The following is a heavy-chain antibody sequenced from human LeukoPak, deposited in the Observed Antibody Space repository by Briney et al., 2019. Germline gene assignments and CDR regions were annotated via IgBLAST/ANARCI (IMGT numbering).Heavy chain of an antibody. V-gene: IGHV3-9*01. CDR3: AKDRFFYDSGSKAN. CDR2: ISWNSGSI. CDR1: GFTFDDYA. Sequence: PGRSLRLSCAASGFTFDDYAMHWVRQAPGKGLEWVSGISWNSGSIAYADSVKGRFTIFRDNAKNSLYLQMNSLRVEDTAVYYCAKDRFFYDSGSKANWGQGTLVTVSS. D-gene: IGHD3-22*01. J-gene: IGHJ4*02.